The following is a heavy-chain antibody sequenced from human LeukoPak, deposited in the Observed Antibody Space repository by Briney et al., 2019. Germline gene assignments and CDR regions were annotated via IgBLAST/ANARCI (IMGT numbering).Heavy chain of an antibody. J-gene: IGHJ6*03. D-gene: IGHD4-17*01. CDR1: GGSISSSSYY. Sequence: SETLSLTCTVSGGSISSSSYYWSWIRQPPGKGLEWIGEINHSGSTNYNPSLKSRVTISVDTSKNQFSLKLSSVTAADTAVYYCASSTVKYYYYYYMDVWGKGTTVTVSS. V-gene: IGHV4-39*07. CDR3: ASSTVKYYYYYYMDV. CDR2: INHSGST.